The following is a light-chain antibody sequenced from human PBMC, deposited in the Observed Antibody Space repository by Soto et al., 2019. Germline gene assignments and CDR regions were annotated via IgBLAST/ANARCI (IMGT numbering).Light chain of an antibody. CDR2: GNS. Sequence: QSVLTQPPSVSGAPGQRVTISCTGSSSNIGAGYVVHWYQQLPGTAPKLLIYGNSNRPSGVPDRFSGSKSGTSASLAITGLQAEDEADYYRQSYDSSLSGSVFGGGTKLTVL. CDR3: QSYDSSLSGSV. V-gene: IGLV1-40*01. CDR1: SSNIGAGYV. J-gene: IGLJ2*01.